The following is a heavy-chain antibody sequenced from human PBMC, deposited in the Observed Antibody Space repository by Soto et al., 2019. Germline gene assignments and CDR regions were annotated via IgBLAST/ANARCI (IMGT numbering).Heavy chain of an antibody. D-gene: IGHD3-22*01. V-gene: IGHV3-21*01. CDR3: ARDLGYYDSSGRRSAFGI. CDR1: GFTFSSYS. J-gene: IGHJ3*02. Sequence: EVQLVESGGGLVKPGGSLRLSCAASGFTFSSYSINWVRQAPGKGLEWVSSISSSSSYIYYADTVKGRVTNSRDNDKNSLYLQINSLTAKDTAVYYCARDLGYYDSSGRRSAFGIWGQGTMVTVSS. CDR2: ISSSSSYI.